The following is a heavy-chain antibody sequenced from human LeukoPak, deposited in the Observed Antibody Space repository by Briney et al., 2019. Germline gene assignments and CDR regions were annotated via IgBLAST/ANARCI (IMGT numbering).Heavy chain of an antibody. V-gene: IGHV6-1*01. J-gene: IGHJ4*02. D-gene: IGHD2-21*01. CDR1: GDSVSRNSGA. Sequence: SQTLSLTCAISGDSVSRNSGAWNWIRQSLSRGLEWLGRTYYRSKWYNDYAVSVKSRITINPDTSKNQFSLHLNSVTPEDTAVYYCASFRSIAGFDYWGQGTLVTVSS. CDR2: TYYRSKWYN. CDR3: ASFRSIAGFDY.